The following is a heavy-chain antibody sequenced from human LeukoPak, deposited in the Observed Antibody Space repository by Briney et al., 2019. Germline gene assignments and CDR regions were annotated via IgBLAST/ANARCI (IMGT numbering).Heavy chain of an antibody. J-gene: IGHJ4*02. CDR3: ARGRGIAARRGYDY. D-gene: IGHD6-6*01. Sequence: SETLSLTCAVYGGSFSGYYWSWIRQPPGKGLGWIGEINHSGSTNYNPSLKSRVTISVDTSKNQFSLKLSSVTAADTAVYYCARGRGIAARRGYDYWGQGTLVTVSS. CDR2: INHSGST. V-gene: IGHV4-34*01. CDR1: GGSFSGYY.